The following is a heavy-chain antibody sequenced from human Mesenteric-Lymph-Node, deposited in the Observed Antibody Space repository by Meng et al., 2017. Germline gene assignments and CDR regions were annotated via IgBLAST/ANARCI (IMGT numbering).Heavy chain of an antibody. CDR2: IRSKANSYAT. V-gene: IGHV3-73*01. CDR1: GFTFSGSA. Sequence: GGSLRPSCAASGFTFSGSAMHWVRQASGKGLEWVGRIRSKANSYATAYAASVKGRFTISRDDSKNTAYLQMNSLKTEDTAVYYCTRLWGDSGSYYWGQGTLVTVSS. CDR3: TRLWGDSGSYY. D-gene: IGHD1-26*01. J-gene: IGHJ4*02.